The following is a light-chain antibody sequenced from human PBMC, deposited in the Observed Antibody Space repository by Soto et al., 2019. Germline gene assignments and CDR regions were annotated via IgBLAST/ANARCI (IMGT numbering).Light chain of an antibody. V-gene: IGLV2-8*01. CDR2: DVN. J-gene: IGLJ2*01. CDR3: ISYAGSNKPA. Sequence: QSALTQPPSASGSPGQSVAISCSGTSSDVGGYNYVYWYQQHPGKAPKLMIYDVNTRPSGVPDRFSGSKSGNTASLTVSGLQAEDEADYYCISYAGSNKPAFGGGTKVTVL. CDR1: SSDVGGYNY.